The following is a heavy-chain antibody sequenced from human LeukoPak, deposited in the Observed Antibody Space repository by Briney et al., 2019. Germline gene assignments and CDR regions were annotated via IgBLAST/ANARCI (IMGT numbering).Heavy chain of an antibody. CDR1: GFTVSSNY. V-gene: IGHV3-53*01. CDR3: AREIVGSSSWYWYFDL. Sequence: GGSLRLSCAASGFTVSSNYMSWVRQAPGKGLEWVSVIYSGGSTYYADSVKGRFTISRDNSKNTLYLQMNSLRAEDTAVYYCAREIVGSSSWYWYFDLWGRGTLVTVSS. J-gene: IGHJ2*01. CDR2: IYSGGST. D-gene: IGHD6-13*01.